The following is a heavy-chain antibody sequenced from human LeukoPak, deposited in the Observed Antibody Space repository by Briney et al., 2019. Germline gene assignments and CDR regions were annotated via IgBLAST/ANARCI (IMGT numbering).Heavy chain of an antibody. Sequence: ASVKVSCKASGYTFTSYYMHWVRQAPGQGLEWMGIINPSGGSTSYAQKFQGRVTMTRDTSTSTVYMELSSLRAEDTAVYYCARDTRRTYDFWSGYQNLPPTNWGQGTLVTVSS. J-gene: IGHJ4*02. CDR3: ARDTRRTYDFWSGYQNLPPTN. CDR1: GYTFTSYY. V-gene: IGHV1-46*01. D-gene: IGHD3-3*01. CDR2: INPSGGST.